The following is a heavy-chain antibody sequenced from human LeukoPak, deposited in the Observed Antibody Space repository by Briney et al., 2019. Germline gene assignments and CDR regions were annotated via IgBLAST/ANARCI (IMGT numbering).Heavy chain of an antibody. Sequence: ASVKVSCKASGYTFTSYGISWVRQAPGQGLEWMGWISAYNGNTNYAQKLQGRVTMTTDTSTSTAYMELRSLRSDDTAVYYCARDLVGRIVVVPAAIGYFDYWGQGTLVTVSS. J-gene: IGHJ4*02. CDR1: GYTFTSYG. D-gene: IGHD2-2*01. CDR2: ISAYNGNT. V-gene: IGHV1-18*01. CDR3: ARDLVGRIVVVPAAIGYFDY.